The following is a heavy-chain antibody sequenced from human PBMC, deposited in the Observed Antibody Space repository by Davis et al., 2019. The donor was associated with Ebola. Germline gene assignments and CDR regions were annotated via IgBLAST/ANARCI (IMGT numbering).Heavy chain of an antibody. CDR2: IGGSDGST. CDR3: AKRDDSNDYPYYFDC. D-gene: IGHD4-11*01. Sequence: GESLKISCAGSGFTFNFYVMSWVRQAPGKGLEWVSGIGGSDGSTYYADSVKGRFTISRDNSKNTMYLEMNSLRVEDTAMYYCAKRDDSNDYPYYFDCWGQGTLVTVSS. CDR1: GFTFNFYV. V-gene: IGHV3-23*01. J-gene: IGHJ4*02.